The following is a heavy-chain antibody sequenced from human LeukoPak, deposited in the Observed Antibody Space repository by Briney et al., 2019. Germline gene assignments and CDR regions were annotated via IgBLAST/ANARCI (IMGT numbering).Heavy chain of an antibody. CDR3: ARDHPVADWAPDI. J-gene: IGHJ3*02. Sequence: SETLSLTCTVSGGSISSYSWTWIRQPPGKGLEWIGFIDYSGSSNYNPSLKSRVTISADPSTNHFSLNLTSVTAADTAVYFCARDHPVADWAPDIWGRGTMVTVSS. CDR1: GGSISSYS. V-gene: IGHV4-59*13. D-gene: IGHD3-9*01. CDR2: IDYSGSS.